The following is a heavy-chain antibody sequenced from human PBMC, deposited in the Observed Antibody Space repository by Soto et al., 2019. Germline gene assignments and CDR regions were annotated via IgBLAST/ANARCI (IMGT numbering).Heavy chain of an antibody. V-gene: IGHV1-69*12. CDR3: ARVQGSGDYVYYYYGMDV. CDR1: GGTFSSYA. D-gene: IGHD4-17*01. J-gene: IGHJ6*02. Sequence: QVQLVQSGAEVKKPGSSVKVSCKASGGTFSSYAISWVRQAPGQGLEWMGGIIPIFGTANYAQKFQGRVTITADESTSTAYMELSSLRSEDTAVYYCARVQGSGDYVYYYYGMDVWGQGTTVTVSS. CDR2: IIPIFGTA.